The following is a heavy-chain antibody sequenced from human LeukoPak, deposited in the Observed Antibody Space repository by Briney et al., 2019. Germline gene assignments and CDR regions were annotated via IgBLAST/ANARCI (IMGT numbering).Heavy chain of an antibody. J-gene: IGHJ4*02. D-gene: IGHD2-15*01. V-gene: IGHV4-34*01. CDR3: ASQGGSLGYCSGGSCRFDY. CDR2: INHSGST. Sequence: SETLSLTCAVYGGSFSGYYWSSIRQPPGKGLEWIGEINHSGSTNYNPSLKSRVTISVDTSKNQFSLKLSSVTAADTAVYYCASQGGSLGYCSGGSCRFDYWGQGTLVTVSS. CDR1: GGSFSGYY.